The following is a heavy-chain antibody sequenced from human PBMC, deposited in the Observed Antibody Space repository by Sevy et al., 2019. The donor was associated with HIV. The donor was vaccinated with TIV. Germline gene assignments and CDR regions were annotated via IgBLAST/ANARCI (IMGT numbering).Heavy chain of an antibody. CDR1: GFTFSKYS. V-gene: IGHV3-23*01. CDR3: AREGCTKPHDY. D-gene: IGHD2-8*01. Sequence: GGSLRLSCAASGFTFSKYSMSWVRQPPGKGLEWVSTLSFGCGEINYADSVKGRFTISRDNSKSLVYPQMNNLRPEDTAVYYCAREGCTKPHDYWGQGTLVTVSS. CDR2: LSFGCGEI. J-gene: IGHJ4*02.